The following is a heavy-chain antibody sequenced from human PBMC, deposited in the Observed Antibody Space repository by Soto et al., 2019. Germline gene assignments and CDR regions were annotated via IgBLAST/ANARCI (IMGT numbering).Heavy chain of an antibody. D-gene: IGHD2-21*02. J-gene: IGHJ4*02. CDR2: ITAYNDNT. V-gene: IGHV1-18*04. Sequence: ASVKVSCKASGYTVTSYGLNWVRQAPGQGLEWMGWITAYNDNTNYAQKVPDRAILTIDTSTTTGYMELMSLSSDDTAVYYCARGQIQSDSDYWGQGTLGPVSS. CDR3: ARGQIQSDSDY. CDR1: GYTVTSYG.